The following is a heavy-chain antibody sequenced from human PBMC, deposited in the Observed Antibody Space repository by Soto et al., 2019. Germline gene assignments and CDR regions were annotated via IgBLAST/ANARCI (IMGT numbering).Heavy chain of an antibody. CDR1: GYTFINYD. CDR3: ARGRITDLGTFDY. CDR2: SSPYNGNP. V-gene: IGHV1-18*01. Sequence: QVQLVQSGAEMKKPGASVKVSCKASGYTFINYDISWLRQAPGQGLEWMGWSSPYNGNPNYAHTFQGRVTMTADTSASSGYMELRSLRSDDTAVYFCARGRITDLGTFDYWGQGTLVTVSS. J-gene: IGHJ4*02. D-gene: IGHD1-20*01.